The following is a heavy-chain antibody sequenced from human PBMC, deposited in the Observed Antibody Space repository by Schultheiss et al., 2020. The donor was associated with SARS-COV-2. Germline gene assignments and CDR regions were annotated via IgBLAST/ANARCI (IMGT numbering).Heavy chain of an antibody. CDR2: ISAYNGNT. CDR1: GYTFTSYG. V-gene: IGHV1-18*01. CDR3: ARASVVAAPHPFDY. J-gene: IGHJ4*02. Sequence: ASVKVSCKASGYTFTSYGISWVRQAPGQGLEWMGWISAYNGNTNYAQKFQGRVTMTRDTSISTAYMELSRLRSDDTAVYYCARASVVAAPHPFDYWGQGTLVTVSS. D-gene: IGHD2-15*01.